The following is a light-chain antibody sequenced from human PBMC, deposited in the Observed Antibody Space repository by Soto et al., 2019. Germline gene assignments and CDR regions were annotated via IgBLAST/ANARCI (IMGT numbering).Light chain of an antibody. CDR2: GAS. CDR1: QSVSNN. Sequence: EIVMTHSPATLSVSPGERATLSCRVSQSVSNNLAWYQQKPGQAPRLLIYGASTRATAIPARFSGSGSGTEFTLTISSLQSEDFAVYFGQQYDNWPYTFGQGTKLEIK. V-gene: IGKV3-15*01. J-gene: IGKJ2*01. CDR3: QQYDNWPYT.